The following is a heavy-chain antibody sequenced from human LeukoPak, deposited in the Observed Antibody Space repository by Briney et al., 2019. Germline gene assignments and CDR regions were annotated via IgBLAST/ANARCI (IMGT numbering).Heavy chain of an antibody. CDR3: ARQSAYYYDSSGYSPHYFDY. CDR2: IYYSGST. CDR1: GGSISSSSYY. D-gene: IGHD3-22*01. J-gene: IGHJ4*02. Sequence: SETLSLTCTVSGGSISSSSYYWGWIRQPPGKGLEWIGSIYYSGSTYYNPSLKSRVTISVDTSKNQFSLKLSSVTAADTAVYYCARQSAYYYDSSGYSPHYFDYWGQGTLVTVSS. V-gene: IGHV4-39*01.